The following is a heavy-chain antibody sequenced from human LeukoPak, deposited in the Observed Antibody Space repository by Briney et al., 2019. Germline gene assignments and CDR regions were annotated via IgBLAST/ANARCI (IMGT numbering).Heavy chain of an antibody. Sequence: PGGSLRLSCAASEFTLSNYWMHRVRQAPGKVLVWVSRINNDGSSTLYADSVKGRFTVSRDNAKSTVYLQMISLGDEDTAVYYCAREKPADYGSGSYDLQYYYFGMDVWGQGTTVTVSS. CDR2: INNDGSST. J-gene: IGHJ6*02. D-gene: IGHD3-10*01. CDR3: AREKPADYGSGSYDLQYYYFGMDV. CDR1: EFTLSNYW. V-gene: IGHV3-74*01.